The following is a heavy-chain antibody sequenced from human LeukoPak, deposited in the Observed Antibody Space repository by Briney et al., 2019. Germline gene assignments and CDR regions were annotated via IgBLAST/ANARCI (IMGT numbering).Heavy chain of an antibody. V-gene: IGHV4-59*01. CDR1: GGSISSYY. D-gene: IGHD5-24*01. J-gene: IGHJ3*02. CDR2: IYYSGST. CDR3: ARVGDGYNVRHDAFDI. Sequence: PSETLSLTCTVSGGSISSYYWSWIRQPPGKGLEWIGYIYYSGSTNYNPSLKSRVTISVVTSKNQFSLKLSSVTAADTAVYYCARVGDGYNVRHDAFDIWGQGTMVTVSS.